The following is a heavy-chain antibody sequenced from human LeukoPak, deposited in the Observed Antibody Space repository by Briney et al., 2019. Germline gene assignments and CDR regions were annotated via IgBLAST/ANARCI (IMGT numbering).Heavy chain of an antibody. CDR1: GYTFTSYD. V-gene: IGHV1-8*01. J-gene: IGHJ4*02. Sequence: ASVKVSCKASGYTFTSYDINWVRQATGQGLEWMGWMNPNSGNTGYAQKFQGRVTMTRNTSIGTAYMELSSLRSEDTAVYYCARDRLTIFGVVIPFDYWGQGTLVTVSS. D-gene: IGHD3-3*01. CDR2: MNPNSGNT. CDR3: ARDRLTIFGVVIPFDY.